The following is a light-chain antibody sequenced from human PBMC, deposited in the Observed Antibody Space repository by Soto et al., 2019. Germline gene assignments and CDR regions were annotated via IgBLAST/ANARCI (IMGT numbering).Light chain of an antibody. CDR2: DVS. Sequence: QSVLTQPASVSGSPGQWITISCTGTSSDVGGYNYVSWYQQHPGKAPKLMIYDVSNRPSGVSNRFSGSKSGNTASLTISGLQAEDEADYYCSSYTSSSTLWVFGGGTQLTVL. J-gene: IGLJ3*02. CDR1: SSDVGGYNY. CDR3: SSYTSSSTLWV. V-gene: IGLV2-14*01.